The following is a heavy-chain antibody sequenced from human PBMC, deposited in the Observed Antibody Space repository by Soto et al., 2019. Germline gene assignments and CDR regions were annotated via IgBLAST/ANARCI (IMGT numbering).Heavy chain of an antibody. D-gene: IGHD2-2*01. J-gene: IGHJ3*02. CDR1: GFTFSSYS. Sequence: PGGSLRLSCAASGFTFSSYSMNWVRQAPGKGLGWVSSISSSSYIYYADSVKGRFTISRDNAKNSLYLQMNSLRAEDTAVYYCARDLPAVDAFDIWGQGTMVTVSS. CDR3: ARDLPAVDAFDI. V-gene: IGHV3-21*01. CDR2: ISSSSYI.